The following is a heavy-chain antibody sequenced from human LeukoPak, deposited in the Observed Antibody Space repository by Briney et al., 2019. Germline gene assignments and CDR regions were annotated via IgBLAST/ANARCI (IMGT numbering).Heavy chain of an antibody. CDR2: ISSNGGST. CDR1: GFTFSSYA. J-gene: IGHJ6*03. CDR3: ARGPYYYYMDV. Sequence: GGPLRLSCAASGFTFSSYAMHWVRQAPGKGLEYVSAISSNGGSTYYANSVKGRFTISRDNSKNTLYLQMGSLRAEDMAVYYCARGPYYYYMDVWGKGTTVTVSS. V-gene: IGHV3-64*01.